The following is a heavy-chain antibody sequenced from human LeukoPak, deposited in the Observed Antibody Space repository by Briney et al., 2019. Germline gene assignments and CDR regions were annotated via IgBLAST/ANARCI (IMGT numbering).Heavy chain of an antibody. Sequence: SETLSLTCTVSGGSISSYSWSRIRQPPGKGLEWIGYIYYSGSTNYNPSLKSRVTISADTSKNQFSLKLSSVTAADTAVYYCARLDYSNFWYFDYWGQGTLVTVSS. V-gene: IGHV4-59*08. CDR3: ARLDYSNFWYFDY. D-gene: IGHD4-11*01. CDR1: GGSISSYS. J-gene: IGHJ4*02. CDR2: IYYSGST.